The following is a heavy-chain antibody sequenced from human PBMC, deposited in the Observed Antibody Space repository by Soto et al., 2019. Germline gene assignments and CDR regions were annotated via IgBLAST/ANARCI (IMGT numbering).Heavy chain of an antibody. CDR1: GCSISSYY. CDR3: ARSNSWAQFYHYYGMDV. J-gene: IGHJ6*02. Sequence: SETLSLTCTVSGCSISSYYWSWIRQSPWKGLEWIGQIYYSGSSYYKPSLMSRVTISVDTSKNQFSMKLSSVTAADTAVYYCARSNSWAQFYHYYGMDVWGQGTTVTVSS. CDR2: IYYSGSS. D-gene: IGHD6-13*01. V-gene: IGHV4-59*01.